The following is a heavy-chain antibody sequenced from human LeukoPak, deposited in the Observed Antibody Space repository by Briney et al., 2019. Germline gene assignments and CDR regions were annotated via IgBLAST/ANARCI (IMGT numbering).Heavy chain of an antibody. J-gene: IGHJ5*02. CDR1: GGSISSYY. CDR2: IYYSGST. Sequence: SETLSLTCTVSGGSISSYYWSWIRQPPGKGLEWIGYIYYSGSTNYNPSLKSRVTISVDTSKNQFSLKLSSVTAADTAVYYCARSIAVALNWFDPWGQGTLVIVSS. V-gene: IGHV4-59*01. CDR3: ARSIAVALNWFDP. D-gene: IGHD6-19*01.